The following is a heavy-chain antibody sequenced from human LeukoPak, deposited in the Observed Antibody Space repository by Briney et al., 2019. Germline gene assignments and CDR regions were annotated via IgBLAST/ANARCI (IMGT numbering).Heavy chain of an antibody. CDR3: ARVRAAYYYDSSGYFDY. Sequence: AVNVSRKASGGTFSSYAISWVRQAPGQELEWMGGIIPIFGTANYAQKFQGRVTITADESTSTAYMELSSLRSDDNAVYYCARVRAAYYYDSSGYFDYWGQGTVVTVFS. CDR1: GGTFSSYA. CDR2: IIPIFGTA. J-gene: IGHJ4*02. V-gene: IGHV1-69*13. D-gene: IGHD3-22*01.